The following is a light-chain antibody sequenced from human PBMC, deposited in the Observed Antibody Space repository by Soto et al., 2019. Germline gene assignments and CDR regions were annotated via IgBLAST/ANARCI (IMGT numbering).Light chain of an antibody. CDR3: QQYGSSPMYT. Sequence: EIVLTQSPGTLSLSPGERATLSCRASQSVSSSYLAWYQQKPGQAPRLLIYGASSRATGIPDRFSGSGSGTVFPLTISRLEPEDFAVYYCQQYGSSPMYTFGQGTKLEIK. V-gene: IGKV3-20*01. CDR1: QSVSSSY. J-gene: IGKJ2*01. CDR2: GAS.